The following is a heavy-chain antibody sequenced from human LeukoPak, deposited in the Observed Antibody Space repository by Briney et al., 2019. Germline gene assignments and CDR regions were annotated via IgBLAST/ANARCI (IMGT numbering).Heavy chain of an antibody. CDR1: DFTFSTYG. Sequence: GGSLRLSCAASDFTFSTYGLHWVRQAPGKGLEWVAFIPYEGINRRYADSVKGRFTISRDNSKNTLYLQMNSLRAEDTAVYYCATDLLLVGATHLLSRVDYWGQGTLVTVSS. V-gene: IGHV3-30*02. CDR3: ATDLLLVGATHLLSRVDY. CDR2: IPYEGINR. D-gene: IGHD1-26*01. J-gene: IGHJ4*02.